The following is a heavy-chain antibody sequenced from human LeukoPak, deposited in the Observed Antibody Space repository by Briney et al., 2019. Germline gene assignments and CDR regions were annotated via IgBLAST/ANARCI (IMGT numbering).Heavy chain of an antibody. CDR2: INPNSGGT. J-gene: IGHJ4*02. V-gene: IGHV1-2*06. D-gene: IGHD2-21*02. CDR3: ASSYCGGDCYSGDY. CDR1: GGTFSSYA. Sequence: ASVKVSCKASGGTFSSYAISWVRQAPGQGLEWMGRINPNSGGTNYAQKFQGRVTMTRDTSISTAYMELSRLRSDDTAVYYCASSYCGGDCYSGDYWGQGTLVTVSS.